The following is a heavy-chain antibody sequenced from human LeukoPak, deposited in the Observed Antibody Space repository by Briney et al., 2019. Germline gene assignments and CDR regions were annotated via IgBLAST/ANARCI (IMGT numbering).Heavy chain of an antibody. Sequence: ASVKVSCKASGYTFTSYDINWVRQATGQELEWMGWMNPNSGNTGYAQKFQGRVTMTRNTSISTAYMELSSLRSEDTAVYHCARDSSGYYRTLDYWGQGTLVTVSS. V-gene: IGHV1-8*01. CDR3: ARDSSGYYRTLDY. J-gene: IGHJ4*02. D-gene: IGHD3-22*01. CDR2: MNPNSGNT. CDR1: GYTFTSYD.